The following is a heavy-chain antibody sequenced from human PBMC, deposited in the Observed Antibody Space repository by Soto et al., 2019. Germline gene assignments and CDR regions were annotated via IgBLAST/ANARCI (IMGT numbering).Heavy chain of an antibody. V-gene: IGHV3-66*01. D-gene: IGHD2-15*01. CDR1: GFIVSSKY. J-gene: IGHJ6*04. CDR2: IQSGGST. Sequence: EVQLVESGGGLVQPGGSLRLSCAASGFIVSSKYMSWFRQAPGKGLEWVSLIQSGGSTYYAGSVKGRFTISRDNSENTLFLQMNSLRVEDTAMYYCTRDDVYCSGGGFYGVRMDVWGKGTTVTVSA. CDR3: TRDDVYCSGGGFYGVRMDV.